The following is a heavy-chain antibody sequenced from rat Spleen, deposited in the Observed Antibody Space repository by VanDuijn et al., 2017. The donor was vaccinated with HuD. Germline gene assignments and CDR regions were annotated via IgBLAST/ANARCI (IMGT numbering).Heavy chain of an antibody. CDR2: ITNTGGSI. CDR1: GFTFNNYW. Sequence: EVQLVESGGGLVQPGRSLKLSCVASGFTFNNYWMSWIRQAPGKGLEWVASITNTGGSIYYPDSVKGRFTISRDNDNSTLHLQMGSLRSEDTATYYCTTWDYYDNRFDYWGQGVMVTVSS. CDR3: TTWDYYDNRFDY. D-gene: IGHD1-6*01. J-gene: IGHJ2*01. V-gene: IGHV5-31*01.